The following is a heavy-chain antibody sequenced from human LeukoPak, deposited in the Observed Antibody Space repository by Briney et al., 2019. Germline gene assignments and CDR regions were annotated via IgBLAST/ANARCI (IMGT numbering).Heavy chain of an antibody. J-gene: IGHJ4*02. V-gene: IGHV3-30*18. CDR2: ISYDGSNK. CDR1: GFTFSSYV. D-gene: IGHD5-24*01. CDR3: AKDRGDGYTNFDY. Sequence: PGGSLRLSCAASGFTFSSYVMHWVRQAPGKGLEWVAVISYDGSNKYYADSVKGRFTFSRDNSKNTLYLQMNSLTAEDTAVYYCAKDRGDGYTNFDYWGQGTLVTVSS.